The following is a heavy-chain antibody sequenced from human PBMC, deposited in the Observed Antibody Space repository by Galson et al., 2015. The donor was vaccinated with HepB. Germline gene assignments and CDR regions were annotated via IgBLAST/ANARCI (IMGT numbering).Heavy chain of an antibody. V-gene: IGHV3-21*01. CDR1: GFTFSSYS. Sequence: SLRLSCAASGFTFSSYSMNWVRQAPGKGLEWVSSISRSSSYIYYADSVKGRFTISRDNAKHSLYLQMNSLRADDTAVYYCARDRGYYGSGSYYNGNWYFDVWGRGTLVTVSS. J-gene: IGHJ2*01. CDR3: ARDRGYYGSGSYYNGNWYFDV. D-gene: IGHD3-10*01. CDR2: ISRSSSYI.